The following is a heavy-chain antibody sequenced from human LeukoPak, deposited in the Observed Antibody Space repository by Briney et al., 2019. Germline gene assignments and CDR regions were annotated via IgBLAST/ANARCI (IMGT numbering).Heavy chain of an antibody. Sequence: SETLSLTCTVSGGSISSYYWSWIRQPPGKGLEWIGFIYYSGITDYTPSLKSRVTFSLDTANNQISLQLNSVTAADTAVYYCARGVGIQRWSFFFDSWGQGILVSVSS. CDR1: GGSISSYY. CDR2: IYYSGIT. D-gene: IGHD5-18*01. CDR3: ARGVGIQRWSFFFDS. V-gene: IGHV4-59*01. J-gene: IGHJ4*02.